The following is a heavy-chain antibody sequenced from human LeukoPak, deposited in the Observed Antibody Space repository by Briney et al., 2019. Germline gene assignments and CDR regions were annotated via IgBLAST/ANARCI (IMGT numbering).Heavy chain of an antibody. D-gene: IGHD3-3*01. J-gene: IGHJ5*02. V-gene: IGHV4-4*07. CDR2: IYSSGST. CDR3: ARQKKTSAYYDFWSGYPDWFDP. Sequence: SETLSLTCTVSGGSISSYYWSWIRQPAGKGLEWIGRIYSSGSTNYNTSLKSRVTMSVETSKNQFSLKLSSVTAGDSAVYYCARQKKTSAYYDFWSGYPDWFDPWGQGTLVTVSS. CDR1: GGSISSYY.